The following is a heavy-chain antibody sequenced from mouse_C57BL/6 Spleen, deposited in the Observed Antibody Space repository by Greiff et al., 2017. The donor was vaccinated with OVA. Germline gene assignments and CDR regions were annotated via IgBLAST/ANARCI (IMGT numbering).Heavy chain of an antibody. D-gene: IGHD6-1*01. J-gene: IGHJ2*01. V-gene: IGHV1-82*01. Sequence: VQLQQSGPELVKPGASVKISCKASGYAFSSSWMNWVKQRPGKGLEWIGQIYPGDGDTNYNGKFKGKATLTADKSSSTAYMQLSSLTSEDSAVYFCARGQLFDYWGQGTTLTVSS. CDR2: IYPGDGDT. CDR3: ARGQLFDY. CDR1: GYAFSSSW.